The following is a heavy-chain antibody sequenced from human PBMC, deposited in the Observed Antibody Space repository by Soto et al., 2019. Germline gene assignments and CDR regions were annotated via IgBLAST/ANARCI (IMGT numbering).Heavy chain of an antibody. CDR2: IIPILGIA. CDR1: GGTFSSYT. V-gene: IGHV1-69*02. CDR3: ASYYYGSGSYIDY. D-gene: IGHD3-10*01. J-gene: IGHJ4*02. Sequence: QVQLVQSGAEVKKPGSSVKVSCKASGGTFSSYTISWVRQAPGQGLEWMGRIIPILGIANYAQQFQGRVTITADKSTSTAYMELSSLRSEDTAVYYCASYYYGSGSYIDYWGQGILVTVSS.